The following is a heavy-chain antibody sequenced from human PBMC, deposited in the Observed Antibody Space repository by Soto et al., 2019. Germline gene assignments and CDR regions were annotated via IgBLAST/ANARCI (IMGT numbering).Heavy chain of an antibody. CDR3: ARVGSSSPAGWHGMDV. Sequence: GGSLRLSCAASGFTVSSNYMSWVRQAPGKGLEWVSVIYSGGSTYYADSVKGRFTISRDNSKNTLYLQMNSLRAEDTAVYYCARVGSSSPAGWHGMDVWGQGTTGTVSS. J-gene: IGHJ6*02. CDR1: GFTVSSNY. V-gene: IGHV3-53*01. CDR2: IYSGGST. D-gene: IGHD6-6*01.